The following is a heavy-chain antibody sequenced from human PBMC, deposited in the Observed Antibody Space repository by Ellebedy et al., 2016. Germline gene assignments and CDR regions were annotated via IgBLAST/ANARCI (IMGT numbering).Heavy chain of an antibody. CDR1: GGSISRGDYY. CDR3: ARAPLTDDSSGYYPPWFDP. Sequence: SETLSLXXTVSGGSISRGDYYWSWIRQPPGKSLEWIGYIYYSGSTYYNPSLKSRVTISVDTSKNQFSLKLSSVTAADTAVYYCARAPLTDDSSGYYPPWFDPWGQGTLVTVSS. J-gene: IGHJ5*02. D-gene: IGHD3-22*01. CDR2: IYYSGST. V-gene: IGHV4-30-4*01.